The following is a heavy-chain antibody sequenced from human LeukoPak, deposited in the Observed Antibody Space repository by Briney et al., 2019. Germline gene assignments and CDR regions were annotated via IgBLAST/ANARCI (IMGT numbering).Heavy chain of an antibody. CDR3: VKDGGYALAGTCYY. V-gene: IGHV3-64D*06. CDR1: GFTFSYYY. CDR2: ISSNGGST. D-gene: IGHD6-19*01. Sequence: GGSLRLSCAASGFTFSYYYMRSIRQAPGKGLEYVSAISSNGGSTYYADCVKDRSTIYRDHSNNTLYLQTSHLRAGGTAVYYCVKDGGYALAGTCYYWGQGTLVTVSS. J-gene: IGHJ4*02.